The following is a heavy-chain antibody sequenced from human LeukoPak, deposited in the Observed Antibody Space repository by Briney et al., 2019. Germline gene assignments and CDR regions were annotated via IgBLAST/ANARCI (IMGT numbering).Heavy chain of an antibody. CDR1: GGTFSSYA. J-gene: IGHJ2*01. V-gene: IGHV1-69*04. CDR2: TIPILGIA. D-gene: IGHD2-15*01. Sequence: SVKVSCKASGGTFSSYAISWVRQAPGQGLEWMGRTIPILGIANYAQQFQGRVSINVDKSTNTAYMELSSLRSEDTAVYYCARDPCSAAGCYSSDWYFDLWGRGTLVTVSS. CDR3: ARDPCSAAGCYSSDWYFDL.